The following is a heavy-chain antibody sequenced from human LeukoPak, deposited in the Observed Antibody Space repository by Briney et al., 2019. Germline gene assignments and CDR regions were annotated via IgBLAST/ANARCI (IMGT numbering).Heavy chain of an antibody. D-gene: IGHD3-9*01. CDR3: ARGGLRYFDWLPPPIDY. J-gene: IGHJ4*02. CDR1: GGSISSSSYS. V-gene: IGHV4-39*07. Sequence: SETLSLTCTVSGGSISSSSYSWGWIRQPPGKGLEWIGEINHSGSTNYNPSLKSRVTISVDTSKNQFSLKLSSVTAADTAVYYCARGGLRYFDWLPPPIDYWGQGTLVTVSS. CDR2: INHSGST.